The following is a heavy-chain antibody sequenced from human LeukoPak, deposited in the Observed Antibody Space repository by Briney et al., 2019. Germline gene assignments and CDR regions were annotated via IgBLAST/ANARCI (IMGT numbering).Heavy chain of an antibody. CDR2: VSGGGGST. V-gene: IGHV3-23*01. CDR1: GFTFSSYA. J-gene: IGHJ4*02. CDR3: ARDLGYIDY. D-gene: IGHD7-27*01. Sequence: GSLRLSCAASGFTFSSYAMSWVRQAPGKGLEWVSTVSGGGGSTYYADSVKGHFTISRDNSKNTLYLQMNSLRVEDTAVYYCARDLGYIDYWGQGTLVTVSS.